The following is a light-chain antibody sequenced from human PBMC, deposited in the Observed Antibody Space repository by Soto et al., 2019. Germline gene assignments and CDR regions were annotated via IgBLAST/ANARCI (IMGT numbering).Light chain of an antibody. CDR2: DAS. Sequence: DIQMTQSPSTLSASVGDRVTITCRASQSISSWLAWYQQKPGKAPKLLIYDASSLETGVPSRFSGSGSGTEFTLTISSLQPDDSATYYCQQCNGYSRTFGQGTKVDIK. CDR1: QSISSW. J-gene: IGKJ1*01. V-gene: IGKV1-5*01. CDR3: QQCNGYSRT.